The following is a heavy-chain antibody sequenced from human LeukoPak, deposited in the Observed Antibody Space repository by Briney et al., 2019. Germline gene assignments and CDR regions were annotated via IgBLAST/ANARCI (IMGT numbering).Heavy chain of an antibody. V-gene: IGHV4-39*07. CDR3: ARARYCSGSSCYTSWFDP. CDR1: GGSISSSSYY. J-gene: IGHJ5*02. Sequence: SETLSLTCTVSGGSISSSSYYRGWIRQPPGKGLEWIGNIYYGGNTYYNPSLKSRVTISVDTSKNQFSLRLSSVTAADTAVYSCARARYCSGSSCYTSWFDPWGQGTLVTVSS. CDR2: IYYGGNT. D-gene: IGHD2-2*02.